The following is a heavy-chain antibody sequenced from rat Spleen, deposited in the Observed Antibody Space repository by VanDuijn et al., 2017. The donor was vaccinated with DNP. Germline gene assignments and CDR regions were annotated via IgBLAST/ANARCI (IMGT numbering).Heavy chain of an antibody. Sequence: EVQLVESGGGLVQPGRSLKLSCAASGFTFSNDGMAWVRQAPTKGLEWVASISTGGGNTDYRDAVKGRFTIYRDNAKNTQYLQMDSLRSEDTATYYCATHENSGYDWYFDFWGPGTMVTVSS. V-gene: IGHV5S13*01. CDR2: ISTGGGNT. CDR1: GFTFSNDG. J-gene: IGHJ1*01. CDR3: ATHENSGYDWYFDF. D-gene: IGHD4-3*01.